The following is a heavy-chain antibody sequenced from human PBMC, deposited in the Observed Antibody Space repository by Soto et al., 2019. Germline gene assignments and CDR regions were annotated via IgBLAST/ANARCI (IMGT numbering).Heavy chain of an antibody. J-gene: IGHJ6*03. Sequence: PSETLSLTCTVSGGSISSSSYYWGWIRQPPGKGLEWIGSIYYSGSTYYNPSLKSRVTKSVDTSKNQFSLKLSSVTAADTVVYYCARQRGSSSSDYYYYMDVWGKGTTVTVSS. D-gene: IGHD6-6*01. CDR1: GGSISSSSYY. CDR2: IYYSGST. V-gene: IGHV4-39*01. CDR3: ARQRGSSSSDYYYYMDV.